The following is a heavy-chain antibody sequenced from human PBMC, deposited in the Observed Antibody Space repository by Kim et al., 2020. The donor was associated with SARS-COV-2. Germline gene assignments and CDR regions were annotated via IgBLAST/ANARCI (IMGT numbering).Heavy chain of an antibody. CDR1: GYTFTSYY. D-gene: IGHD3-3*01. Sequence: ASVKVSCKASGYTFTSYYMHWVRQAPGQGLEWMGIINPSGGSTSYAQKFQGRVTMTRDTSTSTVYMELSSLRSEDTAVYYCASPNVLRFLEWLPDYYGMDVWGQGTTVTVSS. CDR2: INPSGGST. V-gene: IGHV1-46*01. J-gene: IGHJ6*02. CDR3: ASPNVLRFLEWLPDYYGMDV.